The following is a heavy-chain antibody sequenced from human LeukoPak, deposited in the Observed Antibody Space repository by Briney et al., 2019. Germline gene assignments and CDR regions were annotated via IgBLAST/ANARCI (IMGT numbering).Heavy chain of an antibody. CDR3: ASGYTASMF. Sequence: GGSLRLSCAASGFTFSSYWMSWVRQAPGKGLEWVANIKQDASERYFVESVKDRFTISRDNAMNSVYLQMTNLRGEDTAVYYCASGYTASMFWGQGTLVTVSS. V-gene: IGHV3-7*01. CDR1: GFTFSSYW. CDR2: IKQDASER. J-gene: IGHJ4*02. D-gene: IGHD5-24*01.